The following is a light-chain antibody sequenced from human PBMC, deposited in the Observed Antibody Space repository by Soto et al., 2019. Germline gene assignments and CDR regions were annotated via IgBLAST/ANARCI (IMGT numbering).Light chain of an antibody. CDR3: CAYSSSGTHV. Sequence: QSALTQPASVSGSPGQSITFSCTGTSSDVGSYVYVSWHQQHPGKAPKLIIYDVNNRPSGVPSRFSGSKSGNTASLIISGLQTEDEADYYCCAYSSSGTHVFGTGTKLTVL. J-gene: IGLJ1*01. CDR2: DVN. CDR1: SSDVGSYVY. V-gene: IGLV2-14*03.